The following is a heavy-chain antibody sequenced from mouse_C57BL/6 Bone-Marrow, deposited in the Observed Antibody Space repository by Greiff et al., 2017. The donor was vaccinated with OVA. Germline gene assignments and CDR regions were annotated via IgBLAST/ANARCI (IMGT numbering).Heavy chain of an antibody. Sequence: VMLVESGPGLVAPSQSLSITCTVSGFSLTSYAISWVRPPPGKGLEWLGVIWTGGGTNYNSALKSRLSISKDNSKSQVFLKMNSLQTDDTARYYCARTPYYGYDGYFDVWGTGTTGTVSS. J-gene: IGHJ1*03. CDR3: ARTPYYGYDGYFDV. CDR1: GFSLTSYA. CDR2: IWTGGGT. D-gene: IGHD2-9*01. V-gene: IGHV2-9-1*01.